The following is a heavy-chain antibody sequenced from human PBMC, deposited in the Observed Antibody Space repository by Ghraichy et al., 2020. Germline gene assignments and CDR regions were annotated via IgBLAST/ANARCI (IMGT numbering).Heavy chain of an antibody. V-gene: IGHV4-59*01. CDR3: ARYYGSGSYWFDS. CDR1: GGSISSYY. CDR2: IYYSGST. Sequence: SETLSLTCTVSGGSISSYYWSWIRQPPGKGLGWIGYIYYSGSTTYNPSLTRRVTISVDTSKNQFSLILNSVTAADTAVYYCARYYGSGSYWFDSWAQGTLVTVSS. D-gene: IGHD3-10*01. J-gene: IGHJ5*01.